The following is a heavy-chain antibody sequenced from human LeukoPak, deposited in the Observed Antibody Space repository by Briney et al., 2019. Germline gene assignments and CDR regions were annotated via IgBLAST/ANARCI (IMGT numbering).Heavy chain of an antibody. Sequence: GGSLRLSCAASGFTFSSYSMNWVRQPPGKGLEWVSYISSSSSTIYYADSVKGRFTISRDNAKNSLYLQMNSLRAEDTAVYYCARDVGGVTKSYWGQGTLVTVSS. CDR1: GFTFSSYS. CDR2: ISSSSSTI. CDR3: ARDVGGVTKSY. J-gene: IGHJ4*02. D-gene: IGHD4-11*01. V-gene: IGHV3-48*01.